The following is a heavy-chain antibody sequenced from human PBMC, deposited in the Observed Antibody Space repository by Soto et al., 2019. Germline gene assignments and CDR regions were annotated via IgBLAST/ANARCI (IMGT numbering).Heavy chain of an antibody. V-gene: IGHV3-23*01. CDR1: GFPFSTYA. CDR3: AKDFRPGLIVPTKSGFDP. Sequence: GSLRLSCEASGFPFSTYAMTWVRQVPGKGLEWVSTTSNGGNTEFAESVRGRFTVFRDNSKNTIYLQVSSLRAEDSAIYFCAKDFRPGLIVPTKSGFDPWGQGTPVTVSS. J-gene: IGHJ5*02. CDR2: TSNGGNT. D-gene: IGHD2-15*01.